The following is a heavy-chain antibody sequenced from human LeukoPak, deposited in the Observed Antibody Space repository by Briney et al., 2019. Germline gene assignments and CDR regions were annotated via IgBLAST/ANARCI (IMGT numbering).Heavy chain of an antibody. CDR2: IYYSGNT. CDR1: GGSISPYY. CDR3: ARDWGVTARPGYMDV. V-gene: IGHV4-59*01. J-gene: IGHJ6*03. D-gene: IGHD6-6*01. Sequence: PSETLSLTCTVSGGSISPYYWSWIRQSPGKGLEWIGYIYYSGNTYYNPSLKSRVTISVDTSKNQFSLKLSSVTAADTAVYYCARDWGVTARPGYMDVWGKGTTVIVSS.